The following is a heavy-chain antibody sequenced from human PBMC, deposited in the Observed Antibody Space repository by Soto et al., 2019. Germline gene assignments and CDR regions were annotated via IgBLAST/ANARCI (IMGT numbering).Heavy chain of an antibody. V-gene: IGHV4-31*01. J-gene: IGHJ4*02. Sequence: QVQLQESGPGLVKPSQTLSLTCTVSGGSLSSGGYYWSWLRQHPGKGLEWIGYIYDRGNTYYTPSLKRVVTISVDTSKNHFSLKLSSVTAADTAVYYCARSSTSANYFDSWGQGTLVTVSS. D-gene: IGHD2-2*01. CDR2: IYDRGNT. CDR3: ARSSTSANYFDS. CDR1: GGSLSSGGYY.